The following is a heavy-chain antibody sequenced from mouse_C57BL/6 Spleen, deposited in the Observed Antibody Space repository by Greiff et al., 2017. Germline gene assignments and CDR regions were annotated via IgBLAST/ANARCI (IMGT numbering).Heavy chain of an antibody. V-gene: IGHV1-85*01. Sequence: QVQLQQSGPELVKPGASVKLSCKASGYTFTSYDINWVKQRPGQGLEWIGWIYPRDGSTKYNEKFKGKATLTVDTSSSTAYMELHSLTSEDSAVYFCARSDYGNYWYFDVWGTGTTVTVSS. CDR2: IYPRDGST. CDR1: GYTFTSYD. J-gene: IGHJ1*03. D-gene: IGHD2-1*01. CDR3: ARSDYGNYWYFDV.